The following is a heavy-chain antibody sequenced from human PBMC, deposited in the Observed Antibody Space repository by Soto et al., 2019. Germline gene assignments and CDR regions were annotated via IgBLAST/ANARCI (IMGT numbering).Heavy chain of an antibody. CDR1: GYTFSSSE. D-gene: IGHD5-12*01. J-gene: IGHJ6*03. CDR2: MNPNSGNT. V-gene: IGHV1-8*01. Sequence: LVKVDWKGVGYTFSSSEINWRQHNTEQGLEWMGWMNPNSGNTGSAQKFQGRVTMTRDTSISTAYMELSSLRSEDTAVYYCARTHSGYGDYYYYYMAVWGKGTTVTVSS. CDR3: ARTHSGYGDYYYYYMAV.